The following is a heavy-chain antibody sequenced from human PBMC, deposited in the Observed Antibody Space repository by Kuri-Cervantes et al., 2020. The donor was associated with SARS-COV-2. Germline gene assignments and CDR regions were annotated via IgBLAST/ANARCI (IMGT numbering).Heavy chain of an antibody. V-gene: IGHV3-53*01. D-gene: IGHD3-22*01. CDR1: GFTVSSNY. CDR3: ASIVTGDSSGYY. CDR2: IYSGGST. Sequence: GGSLRLSCAASGFTVSSNYMSWVRQAPGQGLEWVSVIYSGGSTYYADYVKGRFTIARDNSKNTLYLQMNSLRAEDTAVYYCASIVTGDSSGYYWGQGTLVTVSS. J-gene: IGHJ4*02.